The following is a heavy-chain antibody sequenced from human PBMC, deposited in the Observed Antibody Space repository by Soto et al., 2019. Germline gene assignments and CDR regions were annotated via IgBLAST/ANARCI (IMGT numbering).Heavy chain of an antibody. J-gene: IGHJ4*02. V-gene: IGHV3-7*01. Sequence: EVQLVESGGGLVQPGGSLRISCAVSGFTFSSDWMSWVRQAPGKGLEWVATIKQGGSEKYYVDSVKGRFTISGDNAENSMYLQMNSLSAEDTAGYFCVRDVGYDYVNWGQGTLVTVSS. D-gene: IGHD5-12*01. CDR3: VRDVGYDYVN. CDR1: GFTFSSDW. CDR2: IKQGGSEK.